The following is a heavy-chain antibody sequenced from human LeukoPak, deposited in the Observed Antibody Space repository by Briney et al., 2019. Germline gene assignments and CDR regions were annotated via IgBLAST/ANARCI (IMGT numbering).Heavy chain of an antibody. J-gene: IGHJ4*02. CDR3: ARVYDYGDYGLWY. Sequence: GGSLRLSCAASGFTFSSYAMHWVRQAPGKGLEWVAVIWYDGSNKYYADSVKGRFTISRDNSKNTLYLQMNSLRAEDTAVYYCARVYDYGDYGLWYWGQGTLVTVSS. V-gene: IGHV3-33*08. CDR2: IWYDGSNK. D-gene: IGHD4-17*01. CDR1: GFTFSSYA.